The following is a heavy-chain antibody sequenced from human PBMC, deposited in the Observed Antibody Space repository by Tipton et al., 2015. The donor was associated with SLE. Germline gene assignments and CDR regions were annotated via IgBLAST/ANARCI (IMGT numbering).Heavy chain of an antibody. CDR1: GGSISSHY. J-gene: IGHJ3*02. Sequence: TLSLTCTVSGGSISSHYWTWIRQPPGKGLEWIGYIYYSGSTNYNPSLKSRVTISVDTSKNQFSLKLSSVTAADTAVYYCARKVEQLDAFDIWGQGTMVTVSS. CDR2: IYYSGST. CDR3: ARKVEQLDAFDI. V-gene: IGHV4-59*11. D-gene: IGHD6-13*01.